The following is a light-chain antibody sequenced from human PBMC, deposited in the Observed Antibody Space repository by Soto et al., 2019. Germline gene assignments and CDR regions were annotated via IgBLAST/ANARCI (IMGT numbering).Light chain of an antibody. CDR3: QQYNIYSRT. CDR2: KAS. Sequence: DIQMTQSPSTLSASVGDRVTITCRASQSISSWLAWYQQKPGKAPKLLIYKASSLESGVPSRFSGSGSGTEFTLPISSLQPDDFATYYCQQYNIYSRTFGHGTKVEIK. J-gene: IGKJ1*01. V-gene: IGKV1-5*03. CDR1: QSISSW.